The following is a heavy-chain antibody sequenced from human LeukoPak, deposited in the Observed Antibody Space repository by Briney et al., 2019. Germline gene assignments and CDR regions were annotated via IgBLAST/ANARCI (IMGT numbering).Heavy chain of an antibody. Sequence: SETLSLTCTVDGGSISSDYWSWIRQPAGKGLEWLGRIYTSGSTNYNPSLKSRVTMSVDTSKNQFSLKLSSVTAADTAVYYCARDDLVGATTYWYFDLWGRGTLVTVSS. D-gene: IGHD1-26*01. CDR3: ARDDLVGATTYWYFDL. V-gene: IGHV4-4*07. CDR2: IYTSGST. J-gene: IGHJ2*01. CDR1: GGSISSDY.